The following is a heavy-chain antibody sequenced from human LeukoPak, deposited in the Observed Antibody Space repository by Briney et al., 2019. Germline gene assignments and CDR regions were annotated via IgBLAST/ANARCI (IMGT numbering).Heavy chain of an antibody. D-gene: IGHD6-13*01. J-gene: IGHJ4*02. CDR3: ARVPSSSWYYFDY. CDR1: GYTFSSYY. Sequence: ASVKVSCKASGYTFSSYYMHWVRQAPGQGLEWMGIINPSGGSTSYAQKFQGRVTLTRDTSTSTVYMELSSLRSDDTAVYYCARVPSSSWYYFDYWGQGTLVTVSS. CDR2: INPSGGST. V-gene: IGHV1-46*01.